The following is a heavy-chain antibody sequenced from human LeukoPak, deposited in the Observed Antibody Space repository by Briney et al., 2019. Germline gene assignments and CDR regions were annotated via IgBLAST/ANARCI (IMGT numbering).Heavy chain of an antibody. CDR2: INSDGSST. V-gene: IGHV3-74*01. CDR1: GFTFSSYW. Sequence: GGSLRLSCAASGFTFSSYWMHWVRQAPGKGLVLVSRINSDGSSTSYADSVKGRFTISRDNAKNTLYLQMNSLRAEDTAVYYCARDRPGRFGELFYDYWGQGTLVTVSS. J-gene: IGHJ4*02. CDR3: ARDRPGRFGELFYDY. D-gene: IGHD3-10*01.